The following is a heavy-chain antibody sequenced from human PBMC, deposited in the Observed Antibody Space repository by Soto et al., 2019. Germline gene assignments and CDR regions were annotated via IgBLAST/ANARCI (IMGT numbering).Heavy chain of an antibody. Sequence: SVKVSCKDSGGTYSSYAMSWVRQAHKQGLEWMGGIIPIFGTANYAQKFQGRVTITADESTSTAYMELSSLRSEDTAVYYCARGGTIFGVVIIPARSGAFDIWGQGTMVTVSS. CDR3: ARGGTIFGVVIIPARSGAFDI. V-gene: IGHV1-69*13. D-gene: IGHD3-3*01. CDR2: IIPIFGTA. CDR1: GGTYSSYA. J-gene: IGHJ3*02.